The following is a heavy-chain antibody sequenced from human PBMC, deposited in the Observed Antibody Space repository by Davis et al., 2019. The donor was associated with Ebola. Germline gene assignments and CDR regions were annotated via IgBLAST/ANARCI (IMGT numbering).Heavy chain of an antibody. J-gene: IGHJ6*02. CDR3: ARDGLRKWLLGNGMDV. V-gene: IGHV1-46*01. D-gene: IGHD6-19*01. Sequence: ASVPVSCMASPYSLTSYYMPWARHAPGPGLEWMGTINPSGGSTSYAQKFQGRITMTRDTSTSTVYMELSSLRSEDTAVYYCARDGLRKWLLGNGMDVWGQGTTVTVSS. CDR1: PYSLTSYY. CDR2: INPSGGST.